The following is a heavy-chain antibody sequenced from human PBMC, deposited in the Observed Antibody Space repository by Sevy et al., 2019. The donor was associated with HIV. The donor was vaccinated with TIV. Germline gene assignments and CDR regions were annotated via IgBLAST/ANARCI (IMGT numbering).Heavy chain of an antibody. Sequence: SETLSLTCAVSGCSISSSGYSWSWIRQPPGKGLEWIGYIFHSGSTYYNPSLKSRVTISEDRSKNQFSLKLNSVTAADTAVYYCARVSSLELTYGMDVWGQGTTVTVSS. CDR3: ARVSSLELTYGMDV. D-gene: IGHD1-1*01. CDR1: GCSISSSGYS. V-gene: IGHV4-30-2*01. J-gene: IGHJ6*02. CDR2: IFHSGST.